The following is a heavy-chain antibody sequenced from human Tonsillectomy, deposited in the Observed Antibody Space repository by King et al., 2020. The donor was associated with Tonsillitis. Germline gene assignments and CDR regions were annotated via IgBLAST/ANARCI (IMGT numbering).Heavy chain of an antibody. J-gene: IGHJ3*01. Sequence: VQLVESGGSLVQPGRSLRLSCAASRFNFDDHAMHWVRQAPGRGLEWVAVISFNSGRVAYADSVKGRFTISRDNAKDSLHLQMNSLKSEDTALYFCARDGSPMGSDAFDLWGQGTMVIVSS. CDR2: ISFNSGRV. D-gene: IGHD2-15*01. V-gene: IGHV3-9*01. CDR3: ARDGSPMGSDAFDL. CDR1: RFNFDDHA.